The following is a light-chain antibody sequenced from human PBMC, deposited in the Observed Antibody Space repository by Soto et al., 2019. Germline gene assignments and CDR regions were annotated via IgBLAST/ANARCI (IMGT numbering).Light chain of an antibody. Sequence: QSALTQPASVSGSPGQSITISCTGTSTDVGDSNHVSWYQHHPGKAPKLIIYEVSNRPSGVSNRFSGSKSGNTASLTISGLQAEDEADYYCSSYTGSTYVFGTGTKVTVL. CDR1: STDVGDSNH. V-gene: IGLV2-14*01. J-gene: IGLJ1*01. CDR2: EVS. CDR3: SSYTGSTYV.